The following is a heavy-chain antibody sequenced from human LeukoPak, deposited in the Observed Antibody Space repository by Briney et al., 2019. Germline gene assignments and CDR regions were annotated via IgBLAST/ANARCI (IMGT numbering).Heavy chain of an antibody. CDR3: ARDCSSTSCYREYYFDY. J-gene: IGHJ4*02. D-gene: IGHD2-2*01. Sequence: PGRSLRLSCAASGFTFSDYYMSWIRQAPGKGLEWVSYISSSGSTIYYADSVKGRFTISRDNAKNSLYLQMNSLRAEDTAVYYCARDCSSTSCYREYYFDYWGQGTLVTVSS. CDR1: GFTFSDYY. CDR2: ISSSGSTI. V-gene: IGHV3-11*04.